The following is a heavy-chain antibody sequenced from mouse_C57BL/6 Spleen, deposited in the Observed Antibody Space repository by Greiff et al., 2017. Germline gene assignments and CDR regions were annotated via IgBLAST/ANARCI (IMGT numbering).Heavy chain of an antibody. V-gene: IGHV5-4*01. Sequence: VQLKESGGGLVKPGGSLKLSCAASGFTFSSYAMSWVRQTPEKRLEWVATISDGGSYTYYPDNVKGRFTISRDNAKNNLYLQMSHLKSEDKAMYYCARDPFITTVVHYFDYWGQGTTLTVSS. CDR2: ISDGGSYT. CDR1: GFTFSSYA. D-gene: IGHD1-1*01. CDR3: ARDPFITTVVHYFDY. J-gene: IGHJ2*01.